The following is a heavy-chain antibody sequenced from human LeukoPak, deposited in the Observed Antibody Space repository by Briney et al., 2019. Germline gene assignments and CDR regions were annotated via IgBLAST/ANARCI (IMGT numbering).Heavy chain of an antibody. V-gene: IGHV3-21*01. D-gene: IGHD6-13*01. CDR2: ISSSSSYI. CDR3: ARAAAGSLFIDY. Sequence: GGSLRLSCAASGFTFSSYSMNWVRQAPGKGLEWVSSISSSSSYIDYADSVKGRFTISRDNAKNSLYLQMNSLRAEDTAVCYCARAAAGSLFIDYWGQGTLVTVSS. CDR1: GFTFSSYS. J-gene: IGHJ4*02.